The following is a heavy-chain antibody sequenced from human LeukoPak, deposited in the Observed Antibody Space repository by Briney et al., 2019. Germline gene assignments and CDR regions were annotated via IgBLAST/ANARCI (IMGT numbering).Heavy chain of an antibody. CDR3: ARDLYVDIVAPSGMDV. J-gene: IGHJ6*02. CDR1: GFSVNSNY. Sequence: PGGSLRLSCAASGFSVNSNYMNWVRQAPGKELEWVSVIYIDGDTSYADSVKGRFTISRDNSKNTLYLQMNSLRAEDTAVYYCARDLYVDIVAPSGMDVWGQGTTVTVSS. V-gene: IGHV3-53*01. CDR2: IYIDGDT. D-gene: IGHD5-12*01.